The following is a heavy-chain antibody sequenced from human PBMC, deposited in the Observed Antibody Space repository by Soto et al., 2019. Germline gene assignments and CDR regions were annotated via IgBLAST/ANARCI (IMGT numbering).Heavy chain of an antibody. CDR1: GGTFSSYA. Sequence: QVQLVQSGAEVKKPGSSVKVSCKASGGTFSSYAISWVRQAPGQGLEWMGGIIPIFGTANYAQKFQGRVTLXAXDXXSTDYMELSSLRSEDTAVYYCASAPSRYYYYGMDVWGQGTTVTVSS. J-gene: IGHJ6*02. V-gene: IGHV1-69*12. D-gene: IGHD7-27*01. CDR3: ASAPSRYYYYGMDV. CDR2: IIPIFGTA.